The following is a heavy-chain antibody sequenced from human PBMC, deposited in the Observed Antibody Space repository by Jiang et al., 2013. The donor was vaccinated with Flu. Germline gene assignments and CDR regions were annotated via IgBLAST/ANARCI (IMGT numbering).Heavy chain of an antibody. CDR1: GFTFGDYA. Sequence: VQLVESGGGLVEPGRSLRLSCTASGFTFGDYAMSYFRQAPGKGLEWVGFIRKKDHGGTTEYAASVKGRFTISRDESKSIAYLQMNSLKTEDTALYYCTRHGGPYYFDYWGQGTLVHRLL. J-gene: IGHJ4*02. D-gene: IGHD5-24*01. CDR3: TRHGGPYYFDY. CDR2: IRKKDHGGTT. V-gene: IGHV3-49*03.